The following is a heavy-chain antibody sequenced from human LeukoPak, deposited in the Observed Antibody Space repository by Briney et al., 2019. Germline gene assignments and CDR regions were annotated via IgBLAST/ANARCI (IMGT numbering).Heavy chain of an antibody. Sequence: ASVKVSCKASGYTFTSYYMHWVRQAPGQGLEWMGIINPSGGSASYAQKFQGRVTMTRDTSTSTVYMELSSLRSEDTAVYYCATWAAAGPGPFDYWGQGTLVTVSS. CDR3: ATWAAAGPGPFDY. CDR1: GYTFTSYY. V-gene: IGHV1-46*01. CDR2: INPSGGSA. D-gene: IGHD6-13*01. J-gene: IGHJ4*02.